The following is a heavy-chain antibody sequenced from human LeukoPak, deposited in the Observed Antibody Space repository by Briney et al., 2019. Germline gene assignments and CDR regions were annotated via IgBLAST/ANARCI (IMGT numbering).Heavy chain of an antibody. J-gene: IGHJ4*02. CDR2: INHSGST. V-gene: IGHV4-34*01. CDR3: ARGPYGDDY. D-gene: IGHD4-17*01. Sequence: SETLSLTCAVYGGSFSGYYWSWIRQPPGKGLEWIGEINHSGSTNYNPSLRSRVTISVDTSKNQFSLKLRSVTAADTAVYYCARGPYGDDYWGQGTLVTVSS. CDR1: GGSFSGYY.